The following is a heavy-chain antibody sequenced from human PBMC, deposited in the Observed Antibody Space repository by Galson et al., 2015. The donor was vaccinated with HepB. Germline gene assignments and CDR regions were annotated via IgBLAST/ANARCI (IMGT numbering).Heavy chain of an antibody. CDR2: INHNGST. CDR3: ARAVYYDFWNGFGP. CDR1: GGSFSAYY. V-gene: IGHV4-34*01. Sequence: LSLTCAVYGGSFSAYYWRWIRQPPGKGLEWIGEINHNGSTNYNPSLKSRVSISIDTSKNRFSLKLSSVTAADTAVYYCARAVYYDFWNGFGPWGQGTLVTVSS. D-gene: IGHD3-3*01. J-gene: IGHJ5*02.